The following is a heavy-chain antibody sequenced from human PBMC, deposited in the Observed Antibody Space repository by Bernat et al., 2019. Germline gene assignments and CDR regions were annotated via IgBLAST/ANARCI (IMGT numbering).Heavy chain of an antibody. V-gene: IGHV3-33*06. CDR1: GFTFSSYG. CDR3: AKDSRPYCSSTSCYKGGNY. J-gene: IGHJ4*02. D-gene: IGHD2-2*02. CDR2: IWYDGSNK. Sequence: QVQLVESGGGVVQPGRSLRLSCAASGFTFSSYGMHWVRQAPGKGLEWVAVIWYDGSNKYYADSVKGRFTISRDNSKNTLYLQMNSLRAEDTAVYYCAKDSRPYCSSTSCYKGGNYWGQGTLVTVSS.